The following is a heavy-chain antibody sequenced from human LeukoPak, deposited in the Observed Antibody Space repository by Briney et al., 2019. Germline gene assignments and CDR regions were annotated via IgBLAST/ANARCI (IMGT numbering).Heavy chain of an antibody. Sequence: ASVKVSCKASGYSFTKYGISWVRQGPGQGLEWMGGISAYNGNTNYAQNLQGRVTMTTDTSTSTAYLELRSLRSDDTAVYYCARDPRSDFLAGSHRYYFDYWGQGTLVTVSS. CDR1: GYSFTKYG. D-gene: IGHD3-9*01. CDR2: ISAYNGNT. CDR3: ARDPRSDFLAGSHRYYFDY. V-gene: IGHV1-18*01. J-gene: IGHJ4*02.